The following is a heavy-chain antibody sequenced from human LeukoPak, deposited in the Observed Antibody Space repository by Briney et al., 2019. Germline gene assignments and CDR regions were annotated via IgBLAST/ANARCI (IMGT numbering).Heavy chain of an antibody. D-gene: IGHD3-10*01. V-gene: IGHV3-11*03. CDR3: ARMGDYYGSGSYYPEGWFDP. J-gene: IGHJ5*02. CDR1: GFTFSDYC. CDR2: ISSSGSHT. Sequence: GGSLRLSCAASGFTFSDYCMSWIRQAPGKGLAWVSYISSSGSHTNYADSVKGRFTISRDNAKNSLYLQMNSLRAEDTAVYYCARMGDYYGSGSYYPEGWFDPWGQGTLVTVSS.